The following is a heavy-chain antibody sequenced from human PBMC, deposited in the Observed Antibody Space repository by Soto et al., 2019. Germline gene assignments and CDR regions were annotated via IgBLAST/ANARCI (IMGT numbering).Heavy chain of an antibody. CDR2: VSPSGAST. D-gene: IGHD3-3*01. CDR3: AKVPPLWGVYSFPENH. CDR1: GFNFDSHA. V-gene: IGHV3-23*01. J-gene: IGHJ4*02. Sequence: EVQLLESGGAVVQPGGSLRLSCVGSGFNFDSHAMSWVRQAPGKGLEWVSSVSPSGASTHFPDFLKGRFSSSRDNSKNTVYLEMSNLRVEDPAVYYCAKVPPLWGVYSFPENHWGQGTLVTVSS.